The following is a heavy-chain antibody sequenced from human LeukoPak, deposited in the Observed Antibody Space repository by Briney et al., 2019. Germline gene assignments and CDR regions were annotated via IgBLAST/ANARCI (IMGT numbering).Heavy chain of an antibody. D-gene: IGHD6-13*01. V-gene: IGHV3-30*19. CDR3: ARDRESSNWYRGIDY. CDR2: ISYDGSNK. CDR1: GFTFRSFG. J-gene: IGHJ4*02. Sequence: GGSLRLSCAASGFTFRSFGMHWVRQAPGKGLQWVAVISYDGSNKYYADSVKGRFTISRDNSKNTLYLQMSSLRAEDTAVYYCARDRESSNWYRGIDYWGQGTLVTVSS.